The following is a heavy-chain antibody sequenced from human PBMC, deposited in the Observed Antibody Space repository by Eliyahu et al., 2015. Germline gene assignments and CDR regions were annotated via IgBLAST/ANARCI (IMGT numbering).Heavy chain of an antibody. CDR2: FLYSGST. Sequence: QVQLQESGPGLLKPSQTLSLICSVXGGSISSGGHYWSWIRQPPGEGLEWIGYFLYSGSTYYNPSLKTRVTISVDTSKNQFSLKLSSMTAADTAVYYCARAGTNGYAFDIWGQGTMVTVS. CDR1: GGSISSGGHY. CDR3: ARAGTNGYAFDI. D-gene: IGHD2-8*01. J-gene: IGHJ3*02. V-gene: IGHV4-31*03.